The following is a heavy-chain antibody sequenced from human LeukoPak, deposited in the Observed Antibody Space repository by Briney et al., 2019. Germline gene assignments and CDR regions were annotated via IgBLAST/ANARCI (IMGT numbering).Heavy chain of an antibody. J-gene: IGHJ4*02. V-gene: IGHV3-9*03. CDR3: AKAGFGGDNFDF. Sequence: PGGSLRLSCAASGFTFDDFAMHWVRQAPGKGLEWVSGVSWNSGSIGYADSVKGRFTISRDNAKNSLYLQMNSLRAEDMALYYCAKAGFGGDNFDFWGQGTLVTVSS. CDR1: GFTFDDFA. CDR2: VSWNSGSI. D-gene: IGHD3-10*01.